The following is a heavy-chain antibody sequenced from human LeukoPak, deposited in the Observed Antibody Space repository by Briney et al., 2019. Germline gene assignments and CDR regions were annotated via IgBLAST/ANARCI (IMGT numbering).Heavy chain of an antibody. Sequence: ASVKISCKVSGYTFTDYYMHWVQQAPGKGLEWMGLVDPEDGETIYAEKFQGRVTITADTSTDTAYVELSSLRSEDTAVYYCARGGSGDWFDPWGQGTLVTVSS. V-gene: IGHV1-69-2*01. CDR1: GYTFTDYY. CDR2: VDPEDGET. J-gene: IGHJ5*02. D-gene: IGHD6-25*01. CDR3: ARGGSGDWFDP.